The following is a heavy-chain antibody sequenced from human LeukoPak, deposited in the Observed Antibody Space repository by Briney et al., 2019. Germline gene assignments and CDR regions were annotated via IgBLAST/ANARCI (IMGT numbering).Heavy chain of an antibody. J-gene: IGHJ4*02. CDR2: VGGNGGAT. CDR3: VKDMGDYGDYVVHY. D-gene: IGHD4-17*01. CDR1: GFRFDDFA. Sequence: GGSLRLSCAASGFRFDDFAMHWVCQAPGKGLEWVSLVGGNGGATYYADSVKGRFTISRDNSKNSLYLQMNSLRTDDTALYYCVKDMGDYGDYVVHYWGQGTLVSVSS. V-gene: IGHV3-43*02.